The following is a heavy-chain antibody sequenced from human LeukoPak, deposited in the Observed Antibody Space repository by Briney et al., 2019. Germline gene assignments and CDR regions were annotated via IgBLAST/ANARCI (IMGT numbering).Heavy chain of an antibody. Sequence: GGSLRLSCAASGFMFSKFWMSWVRQAPGKGLEWVANIKQDGREKSYVDSVKGRFTISRDTAKNSLYLQMNSLRAEDTAVYYCARGGLYDFVWGSYRLHFFDYWGQGTLVTVSS. CDR3: ARGGLYDFVWGSYRLHFFDY. D-gene: IGHD3-16*02. J-gene: IGHJ4*02. V-gene: IGHV3-7*03. CDR2: IKQDGREK. CDR1: GFMFSKFW.